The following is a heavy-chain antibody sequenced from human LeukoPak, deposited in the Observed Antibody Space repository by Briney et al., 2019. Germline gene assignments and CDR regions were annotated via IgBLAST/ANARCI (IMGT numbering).Heavy chain of an antibody. CDR2: ISGSGGST. CDR3: AKDDDWGRFNH. J-gene: IGHJ1*01. Sequence: GGSLRLSCAASGFTFSSYAMSWVRQTPVEGLEWVSVISGSGGSTYYADSVKGRFTISRDNSKNTLYLQMNSLRAEDTAIYYCAKDDDWGRFNHWGQGTLVTVSS. V-gene: IGHV3-23*01. D-gene: IGHD3-16*01. CDR1: GFTFSSYA.